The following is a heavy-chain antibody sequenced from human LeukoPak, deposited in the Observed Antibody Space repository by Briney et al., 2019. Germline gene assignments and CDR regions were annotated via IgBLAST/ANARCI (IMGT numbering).Heavy chain of an antibody. D-gene: IGHD3-22*01. CDR1: GGSISSGDYY. J-gene: IGHJ4*02. Sequence: SQTLSLTCTVSGGSISSGDYYWTWICQPPGKGLEWIGEINHSGNTNYNPSLKSRVAISVDTSKNQFSLKLSSVIAADTAMYYCARSKDGSGFAAYWGQGTQVTVSS. CDR2: INHSGNT. V-gene: IGHV4-30-4*08. CDR3: ARSKDGSGFAAY.